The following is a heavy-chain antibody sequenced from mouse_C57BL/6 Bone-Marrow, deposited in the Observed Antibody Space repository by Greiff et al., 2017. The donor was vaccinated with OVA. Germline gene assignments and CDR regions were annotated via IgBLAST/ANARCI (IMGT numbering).Heavy chain of an antibody. D-gene: IGHD1-1*01. Sequence: QVQLQQPGAELVKPGASVKLSCKASGYTFTSYWMHWVKQRPGQGLEWIGMIHPNSGSTNYNEKFKSKATLTVDKSSSTAYMQLSSLTSEDSAVYYCASPLITTVVPFAYWGQGTLVTVSA. CDR2: IHPNSGST. CDR1: GYTFTSYW. V-gene: IGHV1-64*01. J-gene: IGHJ3*01. CDR3: ASPLITTVVPFAY.